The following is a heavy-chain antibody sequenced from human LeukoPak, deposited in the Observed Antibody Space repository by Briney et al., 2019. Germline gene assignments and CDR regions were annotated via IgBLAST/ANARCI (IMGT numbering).Heavy chain of an antibody. J-gene: IGHJ4*02. CDR1: GFTFSSFW. CDR3: ARDHYFAEDY. CDR2: IKEDGREK. V-gene: IGHV3-7*03. D-gene: IGHD3-9*01. Sequence: GGSLRLFCAASGFTFSSFWMSWVRQAPGKGLEWVANIKEDGREKYYVDSVKGRFTVSRDNAKNSLYLQMNSLRAEDTAVYYCARDHYFAEDYWGQGTLVTVSS.